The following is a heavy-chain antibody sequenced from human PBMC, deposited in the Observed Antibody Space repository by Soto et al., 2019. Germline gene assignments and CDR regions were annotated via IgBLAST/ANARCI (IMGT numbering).Heavy chain of an antibody. V-gene: IGHV3-23*01. CDR3: AKAYGDYVWYFDL. J-gene: IGHJ2*01. D-gene: IGHD4-17*01. Sequence: EVQLLESGGGLVQPGGSLRLSCAASGFTFSSYAMNWVRQAPGKGLEWVSAISGSGGSTYYADSVKGRFTISRDNSKNTLYLQMNSLRAEATAVYYCAKAYGDYVWYFDLWGRGTLVTVSS. CDR2: ISGSGGST. CDR1: GFTFSSYA.